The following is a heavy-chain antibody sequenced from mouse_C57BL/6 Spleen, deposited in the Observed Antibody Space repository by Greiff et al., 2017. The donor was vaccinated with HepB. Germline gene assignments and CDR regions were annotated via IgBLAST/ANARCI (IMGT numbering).Heavy chain of an antibody. V-gene: IGHV5-4*01. D-gene: IGHD1-1*01. CDR3: ARENYYGSMDY. CDR1: GFTFSSYA. CDR2: ISDGGSYT. Sequence: EVKVEESGGGLVKPGGSLKLSCAASGFTFSSYAMSWVRQTPEKRLEWVATISDGGSYTYYPENVKGRFTISRDNAKNKLYLQMSHLKSEDTAMYYCARENYYGSMDYWGQGTSVTVSS. J-gene: IGHJ4*01.